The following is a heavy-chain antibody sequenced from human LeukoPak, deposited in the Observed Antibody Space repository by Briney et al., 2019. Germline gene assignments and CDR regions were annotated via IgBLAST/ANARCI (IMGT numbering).Heavy chain of an antibody. D-gene: IGHD3-22*01. Sequence: GGSLRLSCSASGFTFSSYAMHWVRQAPGKGLEWVSYISSSGSSIYYADSVKGRFTISRDNAKNSLYLQMSRLRAEDTAVYYCAREKLSFFDSSGYFDYWGQGTLVTVSS. V-gene: IGHV3-48*03. CDR3: AREKLSFFDSSGYFDY. CDR2: ISSSGSSI. CDR1: GFTFSSYA. J-gene: IGHJ4*02.